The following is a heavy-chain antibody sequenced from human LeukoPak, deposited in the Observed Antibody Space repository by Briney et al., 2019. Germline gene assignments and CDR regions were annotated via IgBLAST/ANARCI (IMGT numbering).Heavy chain of an antibody. J-gene: IGHJ4*02. CDR2: MSSRDNTR. CDR1: GFTFSSFE. D-gene: IGHD3-10*01. V-gene: IGHV3-48*03. Sequence: GGSLRLSCAASGFTFSSFEMDWVRQAPGKGLEWISYMSSRDNTRYYAESVRGRFTMSRDNAKNSLSLQMNGLRVEDTAVYYCARGFGRFGHRFGYLGQGTLVTVSS. CDR3: ARGFGRFGHRFGY.